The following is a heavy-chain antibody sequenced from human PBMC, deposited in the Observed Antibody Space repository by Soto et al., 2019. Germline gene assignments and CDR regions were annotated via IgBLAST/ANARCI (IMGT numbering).Heavy chain of an antibody. CDR1: GYNFASYW. D-gene: IGHD5-12*01. CDR3: ASRYDGGSVY. V-gene: IGHV5-51*01. CDR2: ITPGNSVT. J-gene: IGHJ4*02. Sequence: GESLKISCKTSGYNFASYWIGWVRQTPGEGLEWVGIITPGNSVTAYSPSIQGQVTISADMSISTIYLRWSSLKASDTAMYYCASRYDGGSVYWGQGTLVTVSS.